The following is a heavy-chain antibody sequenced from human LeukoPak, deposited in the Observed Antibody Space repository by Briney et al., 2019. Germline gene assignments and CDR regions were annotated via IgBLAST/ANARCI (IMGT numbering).Heavy chain of an antibody. CDR1: GFTFSSYW. D-gene: IGHD3-3*01. CDR2: IKQDGSEK. V-gene: IGHV3-7*01. J-gene: IGHJ4*02. Sequence: PGGSLRLSCAASGFTFSSYWMSWVRQAPVKGLEWVANIKQDGSEKYYVDSVKGRFTISRDNAKNSLYLQMNSLRAEDTAVYYCARSQYYDFWSGYPDYWGQGTLVTVSS. CDR3: ARSQYYDFWSGYPDY.